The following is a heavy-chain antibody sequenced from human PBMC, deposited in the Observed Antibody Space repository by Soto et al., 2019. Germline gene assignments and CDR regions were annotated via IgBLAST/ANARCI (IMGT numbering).Heavy chain of an antibody. V-gene: IGHV3-7*01. Sequence: EVQLVESGGGLVQPGGSLRLSCAASGFTFSTYWMTWVRQPPGQGLEWVANMDEAGSETYYVDSVRGRFTVSRDNAKNSLYLQMISRRVEDTAVYYCVCGGNFFIYWGQGTLVTVSP. CDR2: MDEAGSET. CDR1: GFTFSTYW. D-gene: IGHD3-16*01. CDR3: VCGGNFFIY. J-gene: IGHJ4*02.